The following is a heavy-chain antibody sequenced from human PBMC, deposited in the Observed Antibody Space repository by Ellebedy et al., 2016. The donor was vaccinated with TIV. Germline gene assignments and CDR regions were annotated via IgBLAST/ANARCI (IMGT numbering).Heavy chain of an antibody. CDR3: ARESVRYFDWDY. Sequence: GESLKISCVASGFTLSGYWMHWVRQVPGKGLVWLARINTDGSSTSYADSVEGRFTISRDNAKKTLYLEMSGLRSDDTAVYYCARESVRYFDWDYWGQGTLVAVT. D-gene: IGHD3-9*01. CDR1: GFTLSGYW. J-gene: IGHJ4*02. CDR2: INTDGSST. V-gene: IGHV3-74*01.